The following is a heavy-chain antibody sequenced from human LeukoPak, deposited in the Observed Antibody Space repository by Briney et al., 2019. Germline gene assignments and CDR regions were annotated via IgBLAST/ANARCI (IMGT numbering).Heavy chain of an antibody. V-gene: IGHV3-23*01. D-gene: IGHD6-13*01. CDR3: AKDPYSSSWYGWFDP. Sequence: GGSLRLSCAASGFTFSSYAMSWVRQAPGKGLEWVSAISGSGCSTYYADSVKGRFTISRDNSKNTLYLQMNSLRAEDTAVYYCAKDPYSSSWYGWFDPWGQGTLVTVSS. J-gene: IGHJ5*02. CDR1: GFTFSSYA. CDR2: ISGSGCST.